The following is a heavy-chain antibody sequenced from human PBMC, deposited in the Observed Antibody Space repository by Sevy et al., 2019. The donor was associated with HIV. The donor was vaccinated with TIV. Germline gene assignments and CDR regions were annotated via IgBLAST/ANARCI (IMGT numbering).Heavy chain of an antibody. J-gene: IGHJ4*02. CDR3: ARDPRVRGWIFYFDS. CDR1: GGSISNYY. D-gene: IGHD5-12*01. V-gene: IGHV4-59*01. CDR2: ISYPGST. Sequence: SETLSLTCTVSGGSISNYYWSWIRQSPGKGLEWIGYISYPGSTNYNPSLKSRLTISLDSSRNQFSLKLSSVTAADTAIYYCARDPRVRGWIFYFDSWGQGTPVTVSS.